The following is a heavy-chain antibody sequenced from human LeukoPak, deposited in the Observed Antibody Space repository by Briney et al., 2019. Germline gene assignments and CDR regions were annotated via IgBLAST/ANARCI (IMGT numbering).Heavy chain of an antibody. CDR2: ISWNSGSI. V-gene: IGHV3-9*03. J-gene: IGHJ3*02. D-gene: IGHD3-16*02. Sequence: GRSLRLSCAASGFTFDDYAMHWVRQAPGKGLEWVSGISWNSGSIGYADSVKGRFTISRDNAKNSLYLQMNSLRAEDMALYYCAKTKSPFLSQEALDIWGQGTMVTVSS. CDR1: GFTFDDYA. CDR3: AKTKSPFLSQEALDI.